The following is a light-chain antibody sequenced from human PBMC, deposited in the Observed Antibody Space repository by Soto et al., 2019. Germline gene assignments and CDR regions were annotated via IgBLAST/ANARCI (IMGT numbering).Light chain of an antibody. CDR1: QSVSSSY. J-gene: IGKJ2*01. CDR3: QQYGSSPQT. V-gene: IGKV3-20*01. Sequence: EIVLTQSPGTPSLSPGERATLSCRASQSVSSSYLAWYQQKPGQAPGLLIYGASSRATGIPDRFSGSGSGTDFTLTISRLEPEDFAVYYCQQYGSSPQTFGQGTKLEIK. CDR2: GAS.